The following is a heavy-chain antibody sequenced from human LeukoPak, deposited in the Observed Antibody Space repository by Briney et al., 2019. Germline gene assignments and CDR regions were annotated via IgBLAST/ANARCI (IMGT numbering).Heavy chain of an antibody. CDR2: INPNTGGT. CDR1: GYTFTGYY. J-gene: IGHJ4*02. Sequence: ASSVKVSCKASGYTFTGYYIHWLRQAPGQGLEWMGWINPNTGGTNYAQSFQGRVTMTRDTSITKAFMALTRLRADDTAVYYCARTVTAIRTAFDYWGQGTLVTVSS. CDR3: ARTVTAIRTAFDY. V-gene: IGHV1-2*02. D-gene: IGHD2-21*02.